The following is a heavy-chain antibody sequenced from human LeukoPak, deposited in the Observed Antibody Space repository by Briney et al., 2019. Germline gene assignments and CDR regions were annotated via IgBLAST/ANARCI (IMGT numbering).Heavy chain of an antibody. CDR2: IYYSGTT. CDR3: AREDPQTTVPEGMDV. V-gene: IGHV4-59*01. D-gene: IGHD4-17*01. J-gene: IGHJ6*02. CDR1: GGSISYYY. Sequence: PSETLSPTCTVCGGSISYYYWSWLRHSPGEGLEWIGYIYYSGTTNYNPSLKSRVTISVDTSKNQFSLQLRSVTAADTAVYYCAREDPQTTVPEGMDVWGQGTTVTVSS.